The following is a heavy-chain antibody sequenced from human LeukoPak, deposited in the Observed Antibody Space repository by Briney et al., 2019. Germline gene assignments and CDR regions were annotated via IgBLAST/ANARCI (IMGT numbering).Heavy chain of an antibody. Sequence: PSETLSLTCAVSGYSISSGYNWGWIRQSPRKGLEWIGSIYRSGSTYYNPSLKSRVTISLDTSKNQFSLKLTSVTAADTAVYYCARDARYYYDSSGIYGAFDIWGQGTMVTVSS. V-gene: IGHV4-38-2*02. CDR3: ARDARYYYDSSGIYGAFDI. CDR2: IYRSGST. CDR1: GYSISSGYN. D-gene: IGHD3-22*01. J-gene: IGHJ3*02.